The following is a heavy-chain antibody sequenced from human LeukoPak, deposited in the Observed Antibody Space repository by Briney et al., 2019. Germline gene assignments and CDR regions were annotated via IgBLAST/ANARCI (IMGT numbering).Heavy chain of an antibody. CDR3: ARVGGSSSSWYHGYFDY. V-gene: IGHV3-7*03. Sequence: PGGSLRLSCAASGFTFSSYWMSWVRQAPGKGLEWVANIKQDGSEKYYVDSVKGRFTISRDNAKNSLYLQMNSLRAEDTAVYYCARVGGSSSSWYHGYFDYWGQGTLVTVSS. D-gene: IGHD6-13*01. CDR1: GFTFSSYW. J-gene: IGHJ4*02. CDR2: IKQDGSEK.